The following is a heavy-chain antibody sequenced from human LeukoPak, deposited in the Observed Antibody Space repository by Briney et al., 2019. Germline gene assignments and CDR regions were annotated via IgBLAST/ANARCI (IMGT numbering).Heavy chain of an antibody. CDR2: IYYSGST. Sequence: SQTLSLTCTVSGGSISSYYWSWIRQPPGKGLEWIGYIYYSGSTNYNPSLKSRVTISVDTSKNQFSLRLSSVTAADTAVYYCARASVGATLFDYWGQGTLVTVSS. V-gene: IGHV4-59*01. CDR1: GGSISSYY. J-gene: IGHJ4*02. CDR3: ARASVGATLFDY. D-gene: IGHD1-26*01.